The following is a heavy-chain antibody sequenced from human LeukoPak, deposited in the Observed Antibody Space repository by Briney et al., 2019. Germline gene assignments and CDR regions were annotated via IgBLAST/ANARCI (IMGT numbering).Heavy chain of an antibody. CDR1: GFTFSSYW. D-gene: IGHD3-10*01. J-gene: IGHJ3*02. CDR3: ARDLGLLWFGIRVGAFDI. CDR2: IKQDGSEK. Sequence: GGSLRLSCAASGFTFSSYWMSWVRQAPGKGLEWVANIKQDGSEKYYVDSVKGRFTISRDNAKNSLYLQMNSLRAEDTAVYYCARDLGLLWFGIRVGAFDIWGQGTMVTVSS. V-gene: IGHV3-7*01.